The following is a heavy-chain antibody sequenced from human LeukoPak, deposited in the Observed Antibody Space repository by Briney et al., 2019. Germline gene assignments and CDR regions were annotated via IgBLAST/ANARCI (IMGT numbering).Heavy chain of an antibody. J-gene: IGHJ4*02. D-gene: IGHD3-3*01. CDR3: ARAIGIWSGYSY. CDR2: IKQDGSEK. CDR1: GFTFSSYW. Sequence: GGSQRLPCAASGFTFSSYWMSWVRQAPGKGLEWVADIKQDGSEKNYVDSVKSRFTISRDNAKNSLYLQMNSLRAEDTAVYYCARAIGIWSGYSYWGQGALVTVSS. V-gene: IGHV3-7*01.